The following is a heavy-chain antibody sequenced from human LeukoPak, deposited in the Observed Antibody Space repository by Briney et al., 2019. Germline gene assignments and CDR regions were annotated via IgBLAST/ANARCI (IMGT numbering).Heavy chain of an antibody. CDR2: INPNSGRT. J-gene: IGHJ5*02. D-gene: IGHD2-21*01. V-gene: IGHV1-2*02. CDR1: GYTFTDYY. CDR3: ARADRLHGGPYLIGP. Sequence: ASVRVSCKTSGYTFTDYYLHWVRQAPGQGLEWMGWINPNSGRTSSAQTFQGRVTMPRDTSIATVYMEVTWLTSDDTAIYYCARADRLHGGPYLIGPWGQGTLVTVSS.